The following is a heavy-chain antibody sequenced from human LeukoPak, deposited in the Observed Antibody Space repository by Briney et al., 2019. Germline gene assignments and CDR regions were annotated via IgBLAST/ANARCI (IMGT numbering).Heavy chain of an antibody. D-gene: IGHD6-13*01. CDR1: GGTFSSYA. V-gene: IGHV1-69*13. CDR3: ARNGRRYSSPLDAFDI. CDR2: IIPIFGTA. Sequence: ASVKVSCKASGGTFSSYAISWVRQAPGQGLEWMGGIIPIFGTANYAQKFQGRVTITADESTSTAYMELSSLRSEDTAVYYCARNGRRYSSPLDAFDIWGQGTMVTVSS. J-gene: IGHJ3*02.